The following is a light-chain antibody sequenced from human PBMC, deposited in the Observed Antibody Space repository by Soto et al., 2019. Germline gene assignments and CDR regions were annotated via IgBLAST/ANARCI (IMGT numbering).Light chain of an antibody. CDR1: SSNIGNNY. CDR3: GTWDSSLSARYV. Sequence: QSVRTQPPSVSAAPGQKVTISCSGSSSNIGNNYVSWYQQLPGTAPKLLIYENNKRPSGIPDRFSGSKSGTSATLGITGLQTGDEADYYCGTWDSSLSARYVFGTGTKVTVL. CDR2: ENN. J-gene: IGLJ1*01. V-gene: IGLV1-51*02.